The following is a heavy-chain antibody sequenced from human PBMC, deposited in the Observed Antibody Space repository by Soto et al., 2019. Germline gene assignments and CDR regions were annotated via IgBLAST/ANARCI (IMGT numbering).Heavy chain of an antibody. J-gene: IGHJ6*02. CDR1: GYNFTSYW. CDR3: ARRGYDFWSGLDV. Sequence: EVQLVQSGAEVKKPGESLRISCKGSGYNFTSYWIIWVRQMPGKGLEWMGNIDPTDSLTNYSPSFQGHVTISTDKSMSTAYLQWGTLKASDTAMYYCARRGYDFWSGLDVWGQGTTVTISS. D-gene: IGHD3-3*01. V-gene: IGHV5-10-1*03. CDR2: IDPTDSLT.